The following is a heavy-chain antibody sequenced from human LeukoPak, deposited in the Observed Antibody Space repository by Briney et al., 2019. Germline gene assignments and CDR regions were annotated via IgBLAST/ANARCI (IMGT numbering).Heavy chain of an antibody. J-gene: IGHJ1*01. CDR2: IYYSGST. CDR1: GGSISSYY. V-gene: IGHV4-59*08. D-gene: IGHD6-13*01. Sequence: SETLSLTCTVSGGSISSYYWSWIRQPPGKGLEWIGYIYYSGSTNYNPSLKSRVTISVDTSKNQFSLKLSSVTAADTAVYYCARHRMGGRQQPEYFQHWGQGTLVTVSS. CDR3: ARHRMGGRQQPEYFQH.